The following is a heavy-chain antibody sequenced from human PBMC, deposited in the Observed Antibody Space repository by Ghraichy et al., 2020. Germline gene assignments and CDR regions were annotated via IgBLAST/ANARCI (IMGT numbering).Heavy chain of an antibody. CDR3: TRRFTHDFSNSTLLYYYYFYGMDV. CDR1: GFTFSGSA. V-gene: IGHV3-73*01. J-gene: IGHJ6*02. Sequence: GGSLRLSCAASGFTFSGSAMHWVRQASGKGLEWVGRIRNKANSYATAYAASVKGRFTISRDDSKNTAYLQMNSLKTEDTAVYYCTRRFTHDFSNSTLLYYYYFYGMDVWGQGTTVTVSS. CDR2: IRNKANSYAT. D-gene: IGHD4-11*01.